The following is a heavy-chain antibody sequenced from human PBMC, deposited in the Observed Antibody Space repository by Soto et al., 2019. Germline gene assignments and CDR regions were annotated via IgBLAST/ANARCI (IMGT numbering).Heavy chain of an antibody. D-gene: IGHD3-22*01. Sequence: EVQLLESGGGLVQPGGSLRLSCAASEFTFSNYAMSWVRQAPGKGLEWVSAISYGGGTTYYADSVKGRFTISRDNSKNTLYLQMNSLRAEDTAVYYCANNPGYYYDSTGYHFDYWGQGTLVTVSS. CDR3: ANNPGYYYDSTGYHFDY. CDR1: EFTFSNYA. J-gene: IGHJ4*02. V-gene: IGHV3-23*01. CDR2: ISYGGGTT.